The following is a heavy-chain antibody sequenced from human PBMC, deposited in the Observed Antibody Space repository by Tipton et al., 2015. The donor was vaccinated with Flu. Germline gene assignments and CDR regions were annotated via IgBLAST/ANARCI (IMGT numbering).Heavy chain of an antibody. J-gene: IGHJ4*02. D-gene: IGHD6-19*01. CDR2: ISGSGGST. V-gene: IGHV3-23*01. CDR1: GFTFSSYA. CDR3: AKVPGTGYPSGWLPPSYYFDF. Sequence: SLRLSCAASGFTFSSYAMSWVRQAPGKGLEWVSAISGSGGSTYYADSVKGRFTISRDNSKNTLYLQMNSLRAEDTAVYYCAKVPGTGYPSGWLPPSYYFDFWGQGTLVTVSS.